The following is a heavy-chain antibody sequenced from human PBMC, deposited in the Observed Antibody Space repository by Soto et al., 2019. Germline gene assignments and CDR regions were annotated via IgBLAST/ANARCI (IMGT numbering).Heavy chain of an antibody. CDR3: ARPQCSGTSCYSPFDY. V-gene: IGHV5-51*01. CDR1: GYSFTSYW. CDR2: IYPGDSDT. Sequence: GESLKISCKGSGYSFTSYWIGWVRQMPGKGLEWMGIIYPGDSDTRYSPSFQGRVTISADKSISTAYLQWSSLKASDTAMYYCARPQCSGTSCYSPFDYWGQGTLVTVSS. D-gene: IGHD2-2*01. J-gene: IGHJ4*02.